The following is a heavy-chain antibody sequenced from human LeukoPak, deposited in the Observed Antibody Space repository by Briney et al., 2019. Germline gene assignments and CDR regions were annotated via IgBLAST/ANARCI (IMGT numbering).Heavy chain of an antibody. J-gene: IGHJ5*02. D-gene: IGHD5-18*01. CDR2: INYSGST. CDR3: AKGYNYAYGWFDP. V-gene: IGHV4-59*01. CDR1: GGSINSYY. Sequence: PSETLSLTCTVSGGSINSYYWSWIRQSPGKGLEWIGYINYSGSTNYNPSLKGRVTMSVDTSKNQVSLKLNSVTAADTAVYYCAKGYNYAYGWFDPWGQGTLVTVSS.